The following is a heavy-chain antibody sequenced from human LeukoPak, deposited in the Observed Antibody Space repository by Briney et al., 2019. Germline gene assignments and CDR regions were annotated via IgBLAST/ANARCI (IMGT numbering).Heavy chain of an antibody. CDR2: IFPMFGEA. D-gene: IGHD3-22*01. CDR1: GGTFSSYV. V-gene: IGHV1-69*06. J-gene: IGHJ5*02. Sequence: GASVKVSCKASGGTFSSYVFNWVRQAPGQGLEWMGGIFPMFGEAYYAQSFQGRVTVSADKSTSTVYMELRSLRSEDTAVYYCATKYYHDTGDYFGPEFDPWGQGTLVTVSS. CDR3: ATKYYHDTGDYFGPEFDP.